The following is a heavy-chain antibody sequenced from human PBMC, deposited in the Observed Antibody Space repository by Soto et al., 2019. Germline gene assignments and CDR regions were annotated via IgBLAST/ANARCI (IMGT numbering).Heavy chain of an antibody. CDR1: EFNVANGH. D-gene: IGHD4-17*01. Sequence: GGSLRLSCVASEFNVANGHMNWVRQAPGRGLEWVSVIFGDGNTRSGDSAKGRFTISRDTSKNTVYLQMNSLGAEDTAVYYCAGDWNGDKYFDYWGPGTLVTVSS. J-gene: IGHJ4*02. CDR2: IFGDGNT. CDR3: AGDWNGDKYFDY. V-gene: IGHV3-53*01.